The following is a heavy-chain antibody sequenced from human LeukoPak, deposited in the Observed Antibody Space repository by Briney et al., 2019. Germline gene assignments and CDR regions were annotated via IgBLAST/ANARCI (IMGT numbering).Heavy chain of an antibody. J-gene: IGHJ4*02. V-gene: IGHV3-23*01. Sequence: GGSLRLSCAASGFTFSSYAMSWVRQAPGKGLEWVSAISGSGGSTYYADSVKGRFTISRDNSKNTLYRQMNSLRAEDTAVYYCAKVGDFYGDYVGYFDYWGQGTLVTVSS. CDR1: GFTFSSYA. CDR2: ISGSGGST. D-gene: IGHD4-17*01. CDR3: AKVGDFYGDYVGYFDY.